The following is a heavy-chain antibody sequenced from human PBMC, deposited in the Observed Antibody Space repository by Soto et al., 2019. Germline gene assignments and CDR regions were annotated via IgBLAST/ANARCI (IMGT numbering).Heavy chain of an antibody. D-gene: IGHD3-10*01. Sequence: QVQLQQWGAGLLKPSETLSLTCAVYGGSFSGYYWSWIRQPPGKGLEWIGEINHSGSTNYNPSLNGRVTISVDTSKNQVSLKLSSVTAADTAVYYCERVGLRITMVRGVIKYNWFDPWGQGTLVTVAS. CDR1: GGSFSGYY. J-gene: IGHJ5*02. CDR3: ERVGLRITMVRGVIKYNWFDP. CDR2: INHSGST. V-gene: IGHV4-34*01.